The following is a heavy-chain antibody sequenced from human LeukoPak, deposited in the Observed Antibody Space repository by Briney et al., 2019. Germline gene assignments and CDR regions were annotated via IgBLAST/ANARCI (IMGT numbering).Heavy chain of an antibody. CDR3: ARWAKYYYDSSGYYKYYFDY. CDR1: GGSISSSNW. CDR2: IYHSVST. J-gene: IGHJ4*02. D-gene: IGHD3-22*01. V-gene: IGHV4-4*02. Sequence: PSGTLSLTCAVSGGSISSSNWWSWVRQPPGKGLVWIGEIYHSVSTNYNPSLKSRVTISVDKSKNQFSLKLSSVTAADTAVYYCARWAKYYYDSSGYYKYYFDYWGQGTLVTVSS.